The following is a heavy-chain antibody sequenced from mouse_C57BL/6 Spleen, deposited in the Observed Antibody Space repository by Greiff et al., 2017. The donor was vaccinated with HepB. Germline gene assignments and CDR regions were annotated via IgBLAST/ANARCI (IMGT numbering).Heavy chain of an antibody. D-gene: IGHD1-1*01. CDR3: ARHGSSASNFDV. Sequence: VQLQQSGPELVKPGASVKISCKASGYAFSSSWMNWVKQRPGKGLEWIGRIYPGDGDTNYNGKFKGKATLTADKSSSTAYMQLSSLTSEDSAVYFCARHGSSASNFDVWGTGTTVTVAS. J-gene: IGHJ1*03. CDR1: GYAFSSSW. CDR2: IYPGDGDT. V-gene: IGHV1-82*01.